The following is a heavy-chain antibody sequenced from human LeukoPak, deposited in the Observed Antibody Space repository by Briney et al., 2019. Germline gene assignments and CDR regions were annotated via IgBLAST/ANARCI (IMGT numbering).Heavy chain of an antibody. D-gene: IGHD3-10*01. Sequence: GGSLRLSCAASGFRFNNYWMSWVRQAPGKGLEWVANIKQDGSEKYYVDSVRGRFTISRDSAKNSLYLQMNSLRAEDTAVYYCAKEIMKRGSGRWEFDYWGQGTLVTVSS. CDR1: GFRFNNYW. CDR3: AKEIMKRGSGRWEFDY. CDR2: IKQDGSEK. J-gene: IGHJ4*02. V-gene: IGHV3-7*01.